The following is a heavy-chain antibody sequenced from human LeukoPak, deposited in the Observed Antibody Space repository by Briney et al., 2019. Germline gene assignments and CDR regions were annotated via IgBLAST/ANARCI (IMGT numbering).Heavy chain of an antibody. Sequence: AGRSVRLLRAASGLTLRNFCTKWVRQPPTKGREGVANIKHEGGEKYYADSGKGRFTFSRDNAKNSLYLQMNSLRADDTAVYFCATAPSEILTGYFVTWFDYWGQGTLVSVSS. CDR3: ATAPSEILTGYFVTWFDY. CDR2: IKHEGGEK. V-gene: IGHV3-7*04. D-gene: IGHD3-9*01. J-gene: IGHJ4*02. CDR1: GLTLRNFC.